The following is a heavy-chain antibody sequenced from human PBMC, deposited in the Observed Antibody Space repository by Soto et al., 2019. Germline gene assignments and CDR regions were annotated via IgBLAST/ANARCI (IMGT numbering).Heavy chain of an antibody. J-gene: IGHJ4*02. D-gene: IGHD3-3*01. Sequence: QITLNESGPTQVKPRQTLTLTCTFSGFSLTTSGVGVGWIRQSPGKAPEWLALIYWDDDKRYSPSLKSRLTNTKDTPKNPVVLTKADLDPGDTATYYCAHRVLRTVFGLVTTTAIYFDFWGQGTPVAVSS. CDR2: IYWDDDK. CDR1: GFSLTTSGVG. CDR3: AHRVLRTVFGLVTTTAIYFDF. V-gene: IGHV2-5*02.